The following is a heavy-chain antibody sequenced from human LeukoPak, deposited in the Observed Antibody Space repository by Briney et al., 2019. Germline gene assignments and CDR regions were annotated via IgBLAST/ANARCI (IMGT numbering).Heavy chain of an antibody. CDR1: GFTFDDYA. CDR2: ISWNSGSI. D-gene: IGHD6-19*01. V-gene: IGHV3-9*01. CDR3: ARAPQQWLVH. J-gene: IGHJ4*02. Sequence: GGSLRLSCAGSGFTFDDYAMHWVRQAPGKGLEWVSGISWNSGSIGYADSVKGRFTISRDNAKNSLYLQMNSLRTEDTAFYYCARAPQQWLVHWGQGTLVTVSS.